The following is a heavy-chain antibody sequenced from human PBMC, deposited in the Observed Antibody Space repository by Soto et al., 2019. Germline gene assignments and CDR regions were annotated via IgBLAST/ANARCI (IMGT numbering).Heavy chain of an antibody. V-gene: IGHV4-39*01. CDR3: ARRERAAGTDWWFDP. CDR1: GGSISSSSFH. Sequence: QLQLQESGPGLVKPSETLSLTCTVSGGSISSSSFHWGWIRQPPGKGLEWIGSSPSIKSRVTISVDTSKNQFSLKLSSVTAADTAVYYCARRERAAGTDWWFDPWGQGTLVTVSS. J-gene: IGHJ5*02. D-gene: IGHD6-13*01.